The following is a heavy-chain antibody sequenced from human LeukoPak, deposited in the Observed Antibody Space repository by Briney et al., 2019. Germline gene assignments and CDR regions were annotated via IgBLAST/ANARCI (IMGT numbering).Heavy chain of an antibody. CDR3: ARHQMGANTFDY. CDR2: IFESGST. V-gene: IGHV4-4*02. D-gene: IGHD1-26*01. Sequence: PSETLSLTCAVSGGSISGYWWSWVPQPPGKGLEWIGEIFESGSTNYNPSLKSRATISGDKSESLFSLRLTSVSVADTAVYYCARHQMGANTFDYWGQGTLVTVSS. J-gene: IGHJ4*02. CDR1: GGSISGYW.